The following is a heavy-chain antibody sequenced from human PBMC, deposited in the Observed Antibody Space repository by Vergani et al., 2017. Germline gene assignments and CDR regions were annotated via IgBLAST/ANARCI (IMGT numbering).Heavy chain of an antibody. Sequence: QVQLQESGPGLVKPSETLSLTCTVSGGSISSYYWSWIRQPPGKGLEWIGYIYYSGSTNYNPSLKSRVTISVDTSKNQFSLKLSSVTAADTAVYYCARVRIWTYYDFWSGPNNYMDVWGKGTTVTVSS. CDR2: IYYSGST. D-gene: IGHD3-3*01. J-gene: IGHJ6*03. V-gene: IGHV4-59*01. CDR1: GGSISSYY. CDR3: ARVRIWTYYDFWSGPNNYMDV.